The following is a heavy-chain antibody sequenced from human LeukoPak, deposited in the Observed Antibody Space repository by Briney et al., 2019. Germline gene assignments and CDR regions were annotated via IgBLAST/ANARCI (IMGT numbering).Heavy chain of an antibody. Sequence: ASVKVSCKASGYTFTSYYMHWVRQAPGQGLEWMGIINPSGGSTSYAQKFQGRVTMTRDTSTSTVYMELSSLRTEDTAVYYCARKTIVGATVADDWGQGTLVTVSS. V-gene: IGHV1-46*01. CDR2: INPSGGST. D-gene: IGHD1-26*01. CDR3: ARKTIVGATVADD. J-gene: IGHJ4*02. CDR1: GYTFTSYY.